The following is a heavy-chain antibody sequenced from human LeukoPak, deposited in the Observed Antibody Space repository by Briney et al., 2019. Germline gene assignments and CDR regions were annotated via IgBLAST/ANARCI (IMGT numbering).Heavy chain of an antibody. Sequence: ASVKVSCKASGYTFTGYYMHWVRQAPGQGLEWMGWINPNSGGTNYAQKFQGRVTMTRDTSISTAYMELSRLRSDDTAVYYCARVWSTTSTGLNWFDPWGQGALVTVSS. D-gene: IGHD1-14*01. CDR2: INPNSGGT. J-gene: IGHJ5*02. CDR3: ARVWSTTSTGLNWFDP. V-gene: IGHV1-2*02. CDR1: GYTFTGYY.